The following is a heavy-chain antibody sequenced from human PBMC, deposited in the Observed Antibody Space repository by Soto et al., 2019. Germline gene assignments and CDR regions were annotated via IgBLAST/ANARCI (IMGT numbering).Heavy chain of an antibody. CDR2: ISADGINK. D-gene: IGHD2-15*01. CDR1: GFTFSNNG. V-gene: IGHV3-30*03. CDR3: AMDLYGGSSRFGC. Sequence: QVQLVESGGGAVQPGRSLRLSCAASGFTFSNNGIHWVRQAPGKGLEWVAVISADGINKYYADSVKGRSTISRDNSKNTLLLQTHSLRVEDMAVASFAMDLYGGSSRFGCWGQGTLVTVSS. J-gene: IGHJ4*02.